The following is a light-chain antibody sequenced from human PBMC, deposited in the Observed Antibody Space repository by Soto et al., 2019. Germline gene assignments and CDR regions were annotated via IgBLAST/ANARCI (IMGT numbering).Light chain of an antibody. CDR2: EDN. Sequence: NFMLTQPHSVSESPGKTVTISCTRSSGNIASNYVQWYQQRPGSAPTTVIHEDNQRPSGVPDRFSGSIDSSSNSASLTISGLKSEDEADYYCQSYDSSNRVFGGGTKLTVL. CDR3: QSYDSSNRV. J-gene: IGLJ3*02. V-gene: IGLV6-57*04. CDR1: SGNIASNY.